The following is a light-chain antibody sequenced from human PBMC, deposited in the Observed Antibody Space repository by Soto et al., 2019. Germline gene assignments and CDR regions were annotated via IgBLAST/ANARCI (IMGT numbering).Light chain of an antibody. Sequence: IVLTQSPGILSLSPGERAILSCRASQTVDMDYVAWYQQKGGRVPRLLISGASTRASGVPDRFSGSGSGANFTLTITRLQPEDFAVYYCQQYGSSPFNFGPGTKVDFK. CDR3: QQYGSSPFN. CDR1: QTVDMDY. V-gene: IGKV3-20*01. J-gene: IGKJ3*01. CDR2: GAS.